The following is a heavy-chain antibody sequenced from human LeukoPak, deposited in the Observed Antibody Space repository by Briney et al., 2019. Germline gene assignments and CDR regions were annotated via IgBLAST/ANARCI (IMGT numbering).Heavy chain of an antibody. V-gene: IGHV1-2*06. CDR1: GYTFIGYY. CDR3: ARSGGYGDQEYFQH. Sequence: ASLKVSCKASGYTFIGYYIHWVRQAPGQGLEWMGRINPNSGGTDYAQKFQGRVTMTRDTSISTAYLEFSRLRSDDTAVYYCARSGGYGDQEYFQHWGQGTLVTVSS. CDR2: INPNSGGT. J-gene: IGHJ1*01. D-gene: IGHD4-17*01.